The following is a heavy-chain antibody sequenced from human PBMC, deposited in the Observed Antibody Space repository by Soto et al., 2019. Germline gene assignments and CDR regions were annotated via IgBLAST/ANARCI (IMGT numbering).Heavy chain of an antibody. D-gene: IGHD3-10*01. J-gene: IGHJ6*02. CDR1: GGTFSSYA. CDR3: ARVSSRGSGSNV. CDR2: IIPIFGTA. V-gene: IGHV1-69*13. Sequence: GASVKVSCKASGGTFSSYAISWVRQAPGQGLEWMGGIIPIFGTANYAQKFQGRVTITADESTSTAYMELSSLRSEDTAVYYCARVSSRGSGSNVWGQGTTVTVSS.